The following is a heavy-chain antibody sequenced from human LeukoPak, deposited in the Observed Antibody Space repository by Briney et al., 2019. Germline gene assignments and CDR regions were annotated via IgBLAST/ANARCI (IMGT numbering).Heavy chain of an antibody. V-gene: IGHV4-59*08. Sequence: KPSETLSLTCTVSSGSISSYYWSWIRQPPGRGLEWIGYIYYSGSTNYNPSLKSRVTISVDTSKNQFSLKLSSVTAADTAVYYCALGGSGWYGRIDYWGQGTLVTVSS. CDR1: SGSISSYY. CDR3: ALGGSGWYGRIDY. CDR2: IYYSGST. J-gene: IGHJ4*02. D-gene: IGHD6-19*01.